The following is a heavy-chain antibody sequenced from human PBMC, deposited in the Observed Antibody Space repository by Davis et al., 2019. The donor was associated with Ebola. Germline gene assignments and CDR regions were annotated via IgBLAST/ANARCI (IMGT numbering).Heavy chain of an antibody. CDR3: ARGLQTRWRVGWGMDV. D-gene: IGHD3-16*01. CDR1: GFTFTSYS. J-gene: IGHJ6*02. V-gene: IGHV3-21*01. CDR2: ITSSSSYI. Sequence: PGGSLRLSCAASGFTFTSYSMNWVRQAPGKGLGWVSFITSSSSYIYYADSVKGRFTISRDNAKNSLYLQMSSLRAEDTAVYYCARGLQTRWRVGWGMDVWGQGTTVTVSS.